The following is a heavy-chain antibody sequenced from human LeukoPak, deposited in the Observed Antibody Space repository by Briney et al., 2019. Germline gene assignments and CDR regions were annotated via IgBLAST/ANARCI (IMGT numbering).Heavy chain of an antibody. D-gene: IGHD4-17*01. CDR2: IYYSGST. CDR3: ARDTVHAFDI. CDR1: GGSISSYY. V-gene: IGHV4-59*01. Sequence: SETLSLTCTVSGGSISSYYWSWIRQPPGKGLEWIGYIYYSGSTNYNPSLKSRVTISVDTSKNQFSLKLSSVTAADTAVYYCARDTVHAFDIWGQGTMVTVSS. J-gene: IGHJ3*02.